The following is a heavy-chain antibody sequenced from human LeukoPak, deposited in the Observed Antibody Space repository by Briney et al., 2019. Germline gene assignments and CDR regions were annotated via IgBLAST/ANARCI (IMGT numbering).Heavy chain of an antibody. CDR1: GFTVSSNY. CDR3: ARGIGYFGSGNYYFDY. Sequence: GGSLRLSCAASGFTVSSNYMSWVRQAPGKGLEWVAFISYDGTNKYCADSVKGRFTISRDNSKNTLYLQMNNLRDEDTAVYYCARGIGYFGSGNYYFDYWGQGTLVTVSS. CDR2: ISYDGTNK. J-gene: IGHJ4*02. D-gene: IGHD3-10*01. V-gene: IGHV3-30-3*01.